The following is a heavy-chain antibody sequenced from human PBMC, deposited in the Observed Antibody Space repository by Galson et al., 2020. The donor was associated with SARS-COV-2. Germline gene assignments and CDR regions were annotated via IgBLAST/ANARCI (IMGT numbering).Heavy chain of an antibody. CDR3: AGYSGYADYYGMDV. D-gene: IGHD5-12*01. J-gene: IGHJ6*02. V-gene: IGHV4-59*01. CDR2: IYYSGST. Sequence: SQTLSLTCTVSGGSISSYYWSWIRQPPGKGLEWIGYIYYSGSTNYNPSLKSRVTISVDTSKNQFSLKLSSVTAADTAVYYCAGYSGYADYYGMDVWGQGTTVTVS. CDR1: GGSISSYY.